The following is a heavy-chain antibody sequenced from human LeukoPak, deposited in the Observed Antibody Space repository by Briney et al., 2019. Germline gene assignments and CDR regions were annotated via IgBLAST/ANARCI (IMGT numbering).Heavy chain of an antibody. Sequence: ASVKVSCKASGYTFTSYGISWVRQAPGQGLEWMGWISAYNGNTNYAQKLQGRATMTTDTSTSTAYMELRSLRSDDTAVYYCARDGSSNWHANFDSYYMDVWGKGTTVTVSS. V-gene: IGHV1-18*01. CDR2: ISAYNGNT. D-gene: IGHD6-13*01. CDR3: ARDGSSNWHANFDSYYMDV. J-gene: IGHJ6*03. CDR1: GYTFTSYG.